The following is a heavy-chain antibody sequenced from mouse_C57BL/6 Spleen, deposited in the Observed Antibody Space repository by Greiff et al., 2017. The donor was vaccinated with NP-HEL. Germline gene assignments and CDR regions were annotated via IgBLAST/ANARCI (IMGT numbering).Heavy chain of an antibody. CDR2: IDPSDSYT. CDR3: ARSRITTVGPLFVY. J-gene: IGHJ2*01. Sequence: QVQLQQPGAELVMPGASVKLSCKASGYTFTSYWMHWVKQRPGQGLEWIGEIDPSDSYTNYNQKFKGKSTLTVDKSSSTAYMQLSSLTSEDSAVYYCARSRITTVGPLFVYWGQGTTLTVSS. V-gene: IGHV1-69*01. D-gene: IGHD1-1*01. CDR1: GYTFTSYW.